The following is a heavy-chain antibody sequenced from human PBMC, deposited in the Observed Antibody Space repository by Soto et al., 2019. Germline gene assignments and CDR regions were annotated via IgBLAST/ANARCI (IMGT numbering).Heavy chain of an antibody. CDR2: ISGSGGTT. CDR3: XXXXXXASCYIRYGMDV. Sequence: EVQLLESGGGLVQPGGSLRLSCAASGFTFSSYAMTWVRQAPGKGLEWVSTISGSGGTTYYADSVRGRFTISRDNSKXXXXXXXXXXXXXXXXXXXXXXXXXXASCYIRYGMDVWGQGTTVTVSS. J-gene: IGHJ6*02. D-gene: IGHD2-2*02. CDR1: GFTFSSYA. V-gene: IGHV3-23*01.